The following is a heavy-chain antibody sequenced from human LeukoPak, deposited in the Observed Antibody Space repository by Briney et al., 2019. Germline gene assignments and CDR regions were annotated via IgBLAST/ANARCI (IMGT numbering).Heavy chain of an antibody. CDR3: ARHADPLRQQLVRGGDY. J-gene: IGHJ4*02. CDR1: GGSISSSSYY. CDR2: IYYSGST. D-gene: IGHD6-13*01. Sequence: SEALSLTCTVSGGSISSSSYYWGWIRQPPGKGLEWIGCIYYSGSTYYNPSLKSRVTISVDTSKNQLSLKLSAVTAADTAVYYCARHADPLRQQLVRGGDYWGQGTLVTVSS. V-gene: IGHV4-39*01.